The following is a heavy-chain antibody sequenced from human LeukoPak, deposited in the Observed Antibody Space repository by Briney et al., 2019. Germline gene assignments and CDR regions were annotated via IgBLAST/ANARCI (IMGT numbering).Heavy chain of an antibody. V-gene: IGHV3-21*01. CDR3: ARGTYFDF. D-gene: IGHD3-10*01. CDR2: ISSTLLHM. CDR1: GFDFSVYG. J-gene: IGHJ4*02. Sequence: GGSLRLSCAASGFDFSVYGMNWVRQAPGGGLEWISSISSTLLHMSYADSVKGRFTISKDNAKNALYLQMNSLRAGDTAVYYCARGTYFDFWGQGALVTVSS.